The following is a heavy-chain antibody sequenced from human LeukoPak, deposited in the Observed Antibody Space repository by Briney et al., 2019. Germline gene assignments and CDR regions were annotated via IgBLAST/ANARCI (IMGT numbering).Heavy chain of an antibody. CDR1: GGSISSRGYY. CDR2: VYYSGGT. CDR3: ARGVPYSSGHGDFDY. V-gene: IGHV4-39*01. J-gene: IGHJ4*02. D-gene: IGHD6-19*01. Sequence: SETLSLTCTVSGGSISSRGYYWGWVRQPPGKGLEWIGSVYYSGGTYSNPSLKSRVTISVDTSTNQFSLKLSSVTAVDTAVYYCARGVPYSSGHGDFDYWDQGTLVTVSS.